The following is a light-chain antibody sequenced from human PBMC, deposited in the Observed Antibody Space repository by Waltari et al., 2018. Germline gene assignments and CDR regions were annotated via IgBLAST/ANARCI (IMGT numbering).Light chain of an antibody. CDR1: QSVSSN. CDR3: QQYNNFHT. J-gene: IGKJ2*01. V-gene: IGKV3-15*01. CDR2: DAS. Sequence: EIVLTQSPATLSVSQGESATLSCRASQSVSSNLAWYQQKPGQAPRLLMYDASTRATGIPARFSGSGSGTEFTLTISSLQSEDFAVFFCQQYNNFHTFGQGTKLEIK.